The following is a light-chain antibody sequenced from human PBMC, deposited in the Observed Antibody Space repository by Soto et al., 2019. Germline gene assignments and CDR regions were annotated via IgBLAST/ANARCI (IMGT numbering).Light chain of an antibody. V-gene: IGLV3-21*02. CDR2: DDK. CDR1: NIGSKV. J-gene: IGLJ2*01. Sequence: SSELTQPPSVSVAPGQAARISCGGDNIGSKVVHWFQQKPGQAPVLVVFDDKNKPSGMSERFSGSNSGNTATLTISRVEAGDEADYYCQVWDPTSHRVFGGGTKLTVL. CDR3: QVWDPTSHRV.